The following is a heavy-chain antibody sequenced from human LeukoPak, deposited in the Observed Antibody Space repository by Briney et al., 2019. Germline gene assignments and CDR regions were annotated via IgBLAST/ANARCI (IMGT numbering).Heavy chain of an antibody. CDR3: ARGGYYGSGNDFRFDP. CDR1: GGSISSSSYY. J-gene: IGHJ5*02. Sequence: SETLSLTCTVSGGSISSSSYYWGWIRQPPGKGLEWIGSIYYSGSTYYNPSLKSRVTISVDTSKNQFSLKLSSVTAADTAVCYCARGGYYGSGNDFRFDPWGQGTLVTVSS. CDR2: IYYSGST. D-gene: IGHD3-10*01. V-gene: IGHV4-39*07.